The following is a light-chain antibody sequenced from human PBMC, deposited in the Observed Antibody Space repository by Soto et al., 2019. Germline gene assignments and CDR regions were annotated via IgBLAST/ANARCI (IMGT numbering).Light chain of an antibody. Sequence: QSVLTQPASVSGSPGQSITISCSGTINDVGNYKFVSWYQQPPGTAPKLMIYEVSKRPSGVPDRFSGSKSGNTASLTISGLQAADEADYYCSLYTSENAYVFGTGTKVTVL. CDR1: INDVGNYKF. CDR3: SLYTSENAYV. V-gene: IGLV2-18*01. J-gene: IGLJ1*01. CDR2: EVS.